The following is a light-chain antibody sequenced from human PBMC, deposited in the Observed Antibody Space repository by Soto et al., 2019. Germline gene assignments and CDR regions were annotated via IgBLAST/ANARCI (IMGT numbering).Light chain of an antibody. CDR3: LQYSSLSMHS. J-gene: IGKJ2*03. CDR1: QGIGTW. Sequence: DIQMTQSPSTLSASVGDRVTITCRASQGIGTWLAWYQQKPGATPTLLLYDASKLESGVPSRFSGSGSGTEFTRTIVGLHPDDFATYVCLQYSSLSMHSFGQGTKLEI. V-gene: IGKV1-5*01. CDR2: DAS.